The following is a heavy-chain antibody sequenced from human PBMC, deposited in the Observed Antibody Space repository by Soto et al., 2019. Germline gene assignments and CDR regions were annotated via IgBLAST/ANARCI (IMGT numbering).Heavy chain of an antibody. CDR2: TGSGTGPG. CDR3: ARRDSGGSYRGCDS. J-gene: IGHJ4*02. Sequence: QVQLVQSGAEVKKPGSSVKVSCKASGGTFSTNPISWVRQAPGQGLEWMGGTGSGTGPGNHAQKFQGRLTMTVDKSTSTVYMELSSLSSEDTAVYYWARRDSGGSYRGCDSGGKGALLPVSS. D-gene: IGHD2-15*01. CDR1: GGTFSTNP. V-gene: IGHV1-69*06.